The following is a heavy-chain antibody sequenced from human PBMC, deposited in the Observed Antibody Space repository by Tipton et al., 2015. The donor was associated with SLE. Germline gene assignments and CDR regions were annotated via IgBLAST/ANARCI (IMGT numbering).Heavy chain of an antibody. Sequence: TLSLTCTVSGGSINTYYCAWVRQPAGKGLEWIGRIYTGGNTKYNPSLESRVSLSVDTSRGQFFLEVRSVTAADTAVYYCVVCSPSSCSYFDYWGQGRLVTVSS. CDR2: IYTGGNT. D-gene: IGHD2-2*01. J-gene: IGHJ4*02. V-gene: IGHV4-4*07. CDR1: GGSINTYY. CDR3: VVCSPSSCSYFDY.